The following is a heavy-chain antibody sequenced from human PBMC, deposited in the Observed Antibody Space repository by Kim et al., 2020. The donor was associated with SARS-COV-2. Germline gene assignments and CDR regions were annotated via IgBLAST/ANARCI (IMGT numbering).Heavy chain of an antibody. D-gene: IGHD5-12*01. CDR3: ARGYTYFDY. CDR2: IWYDGSNQ. Sequence: GGSLRLSCAASGFTFSSYGMHWVRQAPGKGLEWVAIIWYDGSNQYYADSLKGRFTISRDNSKNTLYLQMNSLRAEDMAVYYCARGYTYFDYWGQGTLVTVSS. CDR1: GFTFSSYG. V-gene: IGHV3-33*01. J-gene: IGHJ4*02.